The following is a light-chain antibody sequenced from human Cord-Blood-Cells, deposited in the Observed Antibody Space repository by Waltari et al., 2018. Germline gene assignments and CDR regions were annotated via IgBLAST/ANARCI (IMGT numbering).Light chain of an antibody. CDR3: QQYYSYLT. V-gene: IGKV1-8*01. J-gene: IGKJ4*01. Sequence: AIRMTQSPSSLSASTGYRVTITCRASQGISSYLAWYQQKPGKAPKLLIYAASTLQSGVPSRFSGSGSGTDFTLTISCLQSEDFATYYCQQYYSYLTFGGGTKVEIK. CDR1: QGISSY. CDR2: AAS.